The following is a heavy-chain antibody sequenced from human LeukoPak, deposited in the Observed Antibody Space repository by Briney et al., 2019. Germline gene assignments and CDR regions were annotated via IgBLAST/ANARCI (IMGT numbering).Heavy chain of an antibody. V-gene: IGHV3-73*01. Sequence: PGGSLRLSCAASGFTFSGSAMHWVRQASGKGLEWVGRIRSKANSYATAYAASVKGRFTISRDDSKNTAYLQMNSLKTEDTAVYYCTSPTGIAVAGVGYWGQGTLVTVSS. CDR3: TSPTGIAVAGVGY. D-gene: IGHD6-19*01. CDR1: GFTFSGSA. CDR2: IRSKANSYAT. J-gene: IGHJ4*02.